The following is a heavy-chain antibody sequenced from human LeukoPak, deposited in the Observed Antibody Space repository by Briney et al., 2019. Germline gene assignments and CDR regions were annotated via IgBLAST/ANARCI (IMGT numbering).Heavy chain of an antibody. CDR1: GGTFSSYA. V-gene: IGHV1-69*05. CDR2: IIPIFGTA. D-gene: IGHD3-16*02. CDR3: ARVRLRFGELSLWD. Sequence: GASVKVSCKASGGTFSSYAISWVRQAPGQGLEWMGRIIPIFGTANYAQKFQGRVTITTDESTSTAYMELSSLRSEDTAVYYCARVRLRFGELSLWDWGQGTLVTVSS. J-gene: IGHJ4*02.